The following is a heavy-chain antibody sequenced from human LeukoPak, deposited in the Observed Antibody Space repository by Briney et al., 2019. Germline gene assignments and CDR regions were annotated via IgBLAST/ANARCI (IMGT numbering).Heavy chain of an antibody. J-gene: IGHJ4*02. CDR1: EYTFTGYY. CDR2: INPNSGGT. V-gene: IGHV1-2*02. Sequence: GASVKVSCKASEYTFTGYYMHWVRQAPGQGLEWMGWINPNSGGTNYAQKFQGRVTMTRDTSISTAYMELSRLRSDDTAVYYCATLGTLGYCSGGSCYYVDYWGQGTLVTVSS. CDR3: ATLGTLGYCSGGSCYYVDY. D-gene: IGHD2-15*01.